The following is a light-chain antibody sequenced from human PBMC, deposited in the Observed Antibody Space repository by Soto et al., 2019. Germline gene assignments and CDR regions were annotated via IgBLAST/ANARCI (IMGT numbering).Light chain of an antibody. J-gene: IGLJ2*01. Sequence: QSLLAPPASVSGSPGQSITISCPGTSSDIGAYNFVSWYQQHPGKAPKLMLYDVNIRPSGVSNRFSGSKSGNTASLTISGLQAEDEADYYCTSWTTSTTMIFGGGTKVTVL. V-gene: IGLV2-14*03. CDR1: SSDIGAYNF. CDR2: DVN. CDR3: TSWTTSTTMI.